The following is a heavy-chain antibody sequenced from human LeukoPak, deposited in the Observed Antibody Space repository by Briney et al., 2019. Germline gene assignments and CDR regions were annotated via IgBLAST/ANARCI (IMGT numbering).Heavy chain of an antibody. V-gene: IGHV3-23*01. J-gene: IGHJ4*02. Sequence: PGGSLRLSCAASGFTFSSYAMSWVRQAPGKGLEWVSAISGSGGSTYYADSVKGRFTISRDNSKNTLYLQMNSLRAEDTAVYYCAKRGYDDYVWGSLYDFDYWGQGTLVTVSS. D-gene: IGHD3-16*01. CDR2: ISGSGGST. CDR3: AKRGYDDYVWGSLYDFDY. CDR1: GFTFSSYA.